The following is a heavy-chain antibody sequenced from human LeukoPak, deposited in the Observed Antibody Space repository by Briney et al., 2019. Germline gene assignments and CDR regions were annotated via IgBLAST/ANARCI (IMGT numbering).Heavy chain of an antibody. V-gene: IGHV3-74*01. CDR3: ARDPRTYCSSTSCYAFDY. J-gene: IGHJ4*02. D-gene: IGHD2-2*01. CDR1: GFTYSNYW. Sequence: GGSLRLSCVGSGFTYSNYWMHWVRQAPGKGPVWVSRINPDGTTTDYADSVKGRFTISRDNAKNLLYLQMNSLRADDTALYYCARDPRTYCSSTSCYAFDYWGQGTLVTVSS. CDR2: INPDGTTT.